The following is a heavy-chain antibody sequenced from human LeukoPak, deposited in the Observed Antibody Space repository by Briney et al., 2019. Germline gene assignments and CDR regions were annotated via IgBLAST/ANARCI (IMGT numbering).Heavy chain of an antibody. CDR1: GYSISSGYY. D-gene: IGHD3-3*01. V-gene: IGHV4-38-2*02. J-gene: IGHJ3*02. Sequence: SETLSLTCTVSGYSISSGYYWGWIRQPPGKGLEWIGSIYHSGSTYYNPSLKSRVTISVDTSKNQFSLKLSSVTAADTAVYYCARGAYDFWSGPYYDAFDIWSQGTMVTVSS. CDR3: ARGAYDFWSGPYYDAFDI. CDR2: IYHSGST.